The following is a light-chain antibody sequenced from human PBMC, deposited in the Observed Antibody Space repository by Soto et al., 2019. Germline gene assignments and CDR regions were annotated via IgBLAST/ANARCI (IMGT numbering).Light chain of an antibody. CDR3: SSYTNINTRACV. J-gene: IGLJ1*01. Sequence: QSALTQPASVSGSPGQSITISCTGTSGDIGSYNRVSWYQQHPGKAPKLIIYEVTDRPSGVSNRFSGSKSGNTASLTTSGLQAEDEAEYYSSSYTNINTRACVFGTGTKVTVL. CDR1: SGDIGSYNR. V-gene: IGLV2-14*01. CDR2: EVT.